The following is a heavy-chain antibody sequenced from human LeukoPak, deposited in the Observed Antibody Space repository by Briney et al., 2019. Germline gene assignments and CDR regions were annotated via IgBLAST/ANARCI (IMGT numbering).Heavy chain of an antibody. CDR1: GGSISSYY. CDR2: IHYSGST. V-gene: IGHV4-59*01. D-gene: IGHD3-10*01. J-gene: IGHJ6*03. CDR3: ARTTMVRGTYYMDV. Sequence: SETLSLTCTVSGGSISSYYWSWIRQPPGKGLEWIGYIHYSGSTNYDPSLKSRLTISVETSKNQFSLKLRSVTAADTAVYYCARTTMVRGTYYMDVWGKGTTVTISS.